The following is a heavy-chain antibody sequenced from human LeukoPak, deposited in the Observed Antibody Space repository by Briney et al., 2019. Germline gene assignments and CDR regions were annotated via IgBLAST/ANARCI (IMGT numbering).Heavy chain of an antibody. D-gene: IGHD5-24*01. CDR2: INPSDGST. Sequence: AASVTVSFTASGYTLTSYYMHWVRQAPGQGLEWMGIINPSDGSTSYAKKFQGRVTMTRDTSTSIVYMELSSLRSEDTAVYYCARSDGYNHGDYWGQGTLVTVSS. J-gene: IGHJ4*02. V-gene: IGHV1-46*01. CDR3: ARSDGYNHGDY. CDR1: GYTLTSYY.